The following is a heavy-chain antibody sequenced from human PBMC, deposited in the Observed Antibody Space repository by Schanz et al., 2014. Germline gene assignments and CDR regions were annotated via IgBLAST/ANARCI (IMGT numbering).Heavy chain of an antibody. CDR2: IYINSGST. CDR3: ARDEGRDGYNLAFDV. D-gene: IGHD5-12*01. CDR1: GFSVSTNY. J-gene: IGHJ3*01. V-gene: IGHV3-53*01. Sequence: VHLVESGGGVVQPGRSLRLSCAVSGFSVSTNYMSWVRQAPGKGLEWVSSIYINSGSTNYADSVKGRFIISRDSSKNTLFLQMNSLRAEDTAVYFCARDEGRDGYNLAFDVWGQGTLVTVSS.